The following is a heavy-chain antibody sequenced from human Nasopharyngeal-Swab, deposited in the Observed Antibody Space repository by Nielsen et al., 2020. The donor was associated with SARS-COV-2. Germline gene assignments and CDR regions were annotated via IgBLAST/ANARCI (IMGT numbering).Heavy chain of an antibody. Sequence: GESLKISCAASGFSFSSRGMHWVRQAPGKGLEWVSAIWADGSNKFYADSVQGRFNISRDNSKNTLYLQMNSLRAEDTAVYYCARDGGVGATTGLDYWGQGTLVTVSS. D-gene: IGHD1-26*01. CDR3: ARDGGVGATTGLDY. V-gene: IGHV3-33*01. J-gene: IGHJ4*02. CDR1: GFSFSSRG. CDR2: IWADGSNK.